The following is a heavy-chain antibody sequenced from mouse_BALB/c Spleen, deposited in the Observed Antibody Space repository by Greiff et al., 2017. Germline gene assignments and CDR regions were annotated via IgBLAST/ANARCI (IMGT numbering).Heavy chain of an antibody. CDR2: IYPGNSDT. Sequence: EVQLQQSGTVLARPGASVKMSCKASGYTFTSYWMHWVKQRPGQGLEWIGAIYPGNSDTSYNQKFKGKAKLTAVTSTSTAYMELSSLTNEDSAVYYCTREAGNYYFDYWGQGTTLTVSS. V-gene: IGHV1-5*01. J-gene: IGHJ2*01. D-gene: IGHD2-1*01. CDR1: GYTFTSYW. CDR3: TREAGNYYFDY.